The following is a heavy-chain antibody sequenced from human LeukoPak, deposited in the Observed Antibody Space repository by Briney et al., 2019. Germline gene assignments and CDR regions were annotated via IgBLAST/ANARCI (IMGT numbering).Heavy chain of an antibody. J-gene: IGHJ4*02. CDR1: GYTFTTYW. Sequence: GESLKISCKGSGYTFTTYWIGWVRQMPGKGLEWMGIIHPGGSDSRYSPSFQGQVSFSADKSINTAYLQWSSLRASDTAMYFCARGDGDYDYWGQGTLVTVSS. CDR2: IHPGGSDS. D-gene: IGHD4-17*01. V-gene: IGHV5-51*01. CDR3: ARGDGDYDY.